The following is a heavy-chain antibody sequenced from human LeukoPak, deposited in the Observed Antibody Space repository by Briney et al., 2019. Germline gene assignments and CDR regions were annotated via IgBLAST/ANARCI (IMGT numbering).Heavy chain of an antibody. CDR1: GFTFNAFW. D-gene: IGHD3-22*01. J-gene: IGHJ4*02. CDR2: INSDGSSI. CDR3: ARGLVHDTSGYYSDY. Sequence: GGSLRLSCAASGFTFNAFWMHWVRQAPGKGLVWVSRINSDGSSIAYADSVKGRFTISRDNAKNTLYLQMNSLKAEDAAVYYCARGLVHDTSGYYSDYWGQGALVTVSS. V-gene: IGHV3-74*01.